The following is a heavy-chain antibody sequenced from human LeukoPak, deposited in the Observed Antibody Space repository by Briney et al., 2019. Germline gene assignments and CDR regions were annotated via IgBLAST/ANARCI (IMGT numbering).Heavy chain of an antibody. CDR2: IYTSGST. V-gene: IGHV4-4*07. J-gene: IGHJ4*02. D-gene: IGHD6-19*01. CDR3: ARITGIAVAEPREGLDY. Sequence: SETLSLTCTVSGGSISSYYWSWIRQPAGKGLEWIGRIYTSGSTNYNPSLKSRVTMSVDMSKNQFSLKLSSVTAADTAVYYCARITGIAVAEPREGLDYWGQGTLVTVSS. CDR1: GGSISSYY.